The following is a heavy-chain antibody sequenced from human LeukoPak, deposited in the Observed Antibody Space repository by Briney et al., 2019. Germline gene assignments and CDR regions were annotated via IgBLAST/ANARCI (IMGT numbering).Heavy chain of an antibody. Sequence: GSLRLPCAASGFTFSDYYWSWIRQPPGKGLEWIGEINHSGSTNYNPSLKSRVTISVDTSKNQFSLKLSSVTAADTAVYYCAREFRGYFDYWGQGTLVTVSS. J-gene: IGHJ4*02. D-gene: IGHD3-10*01. V-gene: IGHV4-34*01. CDR1: GFTFSDYY. CDR2: INHSGST. CDR3: AREFRGYFDY.